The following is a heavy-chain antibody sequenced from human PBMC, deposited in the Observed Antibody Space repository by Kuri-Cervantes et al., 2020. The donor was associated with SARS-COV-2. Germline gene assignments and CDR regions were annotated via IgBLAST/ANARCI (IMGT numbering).Heavy chain of an antibody. Sequence: GESLKISCAASGFTFSSYAMHWVRQAPGKGLEWVAVISYDGSNKYYADFVKGRFTISRDNSKNTLYLQMNSLRAEDTAVYYCAREMRMGVAVREVGMDVWGQGTTVTVSS. J-gene: IGHJ6*02. CDR1: GFTFSSYA. D-gene: IGHD2-15*01. V-gene: IGHV3-30-3*01. CDR3: AREMRMGVAVREVGMDV. CDR2: ISYDGSNK.